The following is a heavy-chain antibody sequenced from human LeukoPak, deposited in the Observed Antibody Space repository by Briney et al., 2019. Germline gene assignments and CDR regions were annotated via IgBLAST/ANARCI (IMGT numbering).Heavy chain of an antibody. CDR1: GLTFGSYG. D-gene: IGHD1-26*01. CDR3: AKGPSTTFDY. CDR2: ISYTGVST. J-gene: IGHJ4*02. V-gene: IGHV3-23*01. Sequence: GGSLRLSCAASGLTFGSYGMSWVRQAPGKGPEWVSCISYTGVSTFYADSVKGRFTISRDNSQNTLYLQMNSLRAEDTAVYYCAKGPSTTFDYWGQGTLVTVSS.